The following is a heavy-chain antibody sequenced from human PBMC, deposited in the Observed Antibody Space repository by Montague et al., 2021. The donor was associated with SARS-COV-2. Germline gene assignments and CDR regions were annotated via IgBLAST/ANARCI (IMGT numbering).Heavy chain of an antibody. V-gene: IGHV3-64*01. CDR1: GFTFSSYA. CDR3: ARPGDSNRWYSPPNY. Sequence: SLRLSCASSGFTFSSYALHWVRQAPGKGLEYVSAISSNGGAPYYGNSVKGRFTISRDNSKNTLYLQMDSLRAEDMAVYYCARPGDSNRWYSPPNYWGQGTLVTVSS. J-gene: IGHJ4*02. D-gene: IGHD6-13*01. CDR2: ISSNGGAP.